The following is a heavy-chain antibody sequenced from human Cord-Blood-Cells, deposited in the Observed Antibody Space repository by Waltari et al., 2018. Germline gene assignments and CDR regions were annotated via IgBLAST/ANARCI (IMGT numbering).Heavy chain of an antibody. V-gene: IGHV3-23*01. CDR2: ISGSGGST. Sequence: LSCAASGFTFSSYAMSWVRQAPGKGLEWVSAISGSGGSTYYADSVKGRFTISRDNSKNTLYLQMNSLRAEDTAVYYCANSGVAAAGMCDYWGQGTLVTVSS. D-gene: IGHD6-13*01. CDR3: ANSGVAAAGMCDY. CDR1: GFTFSSYA. J-gene: IGHJ4*02.